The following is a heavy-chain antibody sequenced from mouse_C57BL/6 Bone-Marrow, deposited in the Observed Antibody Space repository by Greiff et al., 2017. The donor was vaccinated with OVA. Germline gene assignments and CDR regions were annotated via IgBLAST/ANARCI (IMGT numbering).Heavy chain of an antibody. V-gene: IGHV1-54*01. Sequence: VQLQQSGAELARPGASVKLSCKASGYAFTNYLIEWVKQRPGQGLEWIGVINPGSGGTNYNEKFKGKATLTPDKSSSTAYMQLSSLTSEDSAVYYCARLGPFDYWGQGTTLTVSS. J-gene: IGHJ2*01. CDR2: INPGSGGT. CDR3: ARLGPFDY. CDR1: GYAFTNYL.